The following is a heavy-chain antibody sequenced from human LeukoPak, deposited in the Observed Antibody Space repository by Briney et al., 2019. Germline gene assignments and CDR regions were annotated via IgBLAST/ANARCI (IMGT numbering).Heavy chain of an antibody. D-gene: IGHD6-19*01. CDR3: ARHTRSIAVAGTGLNYFDY. CDR1: GYSISSGYY. Sequence: SETLSLTCAVSGYSISSGYYWGWIRQPPGKGLEWIGSVYHSGSTYYNPSLKSRVTISVDTSKNQFSLKLSSVTAADTAVYYCARHTRSIAVAGTGLNYFDYWGQGTLVTVSS. CDR2: VYHSGST. J-gene: IGHJ4*02. V-gene: IGHV4-38-2*01.